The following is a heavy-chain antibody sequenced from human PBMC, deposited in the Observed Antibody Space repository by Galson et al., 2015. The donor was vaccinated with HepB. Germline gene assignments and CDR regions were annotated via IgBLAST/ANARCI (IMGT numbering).Heavy chain of an antibody. V-gene: IGHV3-23*01. D-gene: IGHD2-15*01. Sequence: SLRLPCAASGFTFSSYAMSWVRQAPGKGLEWVSAISGSGGSTYYADSVKGRFTISRDNSKNTLYLQMNSLRAEDTAVYYCAKVGCSGGSCYSGNFDYWGQGTLVTVSS. CDR2: ISGSGGST. J-gene: IGHJ4*02. CDR3: AKVGCSGGSCYSGNFDY. CDR1: GFTFSSYA.